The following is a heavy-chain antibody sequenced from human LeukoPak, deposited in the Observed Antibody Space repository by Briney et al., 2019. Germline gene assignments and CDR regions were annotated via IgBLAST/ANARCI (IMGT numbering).Heavy chain of an antibody. CDR3: AASIFPNSSSWYGDAFDI. V-gene: IGHV4-34*01. D-gene: IGHD6-13*01. CDR2: INHSGST. J-gene: IGHJ3*02. Sequence: PSETLSLTCAVYGGSFSGYYWSWIRQPPGKGLEWIGEINHSGSTNYNPSLKSRVTISVDTSKNQFSLKLSSVTAADTAVYYCAASIFPNSSSWYGDAFDIWGQGTMVTVSS. CDR1: GGSFSGYY.